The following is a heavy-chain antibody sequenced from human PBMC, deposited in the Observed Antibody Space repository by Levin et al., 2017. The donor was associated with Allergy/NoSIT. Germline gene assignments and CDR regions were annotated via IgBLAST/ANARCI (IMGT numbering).Heavy chain of an antibody. CDR1: GGSISSYY. CDR3: AVSFTYGSGSYYNNAGYYYMDV. Sequence: SQTLSLTCTVSGGSISSYYWSWIRQPPGKGLEWIGYIYYSGSTNYNPSLKSRVTISVDTSKNQFSLKLSSVTAADTAVYYCAVSFTYGSGSYYNNAGYYYMDVWGKGTTVTVSS. CDR2: IYYSGST. V-gene: IGHV4-59*01. D-gene: IGHD3-10*01. J-gene: IGHJ6*03.